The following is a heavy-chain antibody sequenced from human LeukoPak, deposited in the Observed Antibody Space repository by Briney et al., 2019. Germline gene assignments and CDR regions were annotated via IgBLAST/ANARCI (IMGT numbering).Heavy chain of an antibody. D-gene: IGHD3-3*02. CDR3: ARAFSGSPFDY. V-gene: IGHV4-34*01. J-gene: IGHJ4*02. CDR2: INHSGST. Sequence: KPSETLSLTCAVYGGSFSGYYWSWIRQPPGKGLELIGEINHSGSTNYNPSLKSRVTISVDTSKNQFSLKLSSVTAADTAVYYCARAFSGSPFDYWGQGTLVTVSS. CDR1: GGSFSGYY.